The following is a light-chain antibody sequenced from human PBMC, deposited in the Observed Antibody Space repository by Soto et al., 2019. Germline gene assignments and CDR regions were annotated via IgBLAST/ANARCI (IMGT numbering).Light chain of an antibody. CDR1: SSDVGGYKY. J-gene: IGLJ1*01. Sequence: QSALTQPASVSGSPGQSITISCTGTSSDVGGYKYVSWYQQHPGKVPKLMIYDVSNRPSGVSNRFSGSKSGNTASLNISGLQAEDEADYYCSSYRSSSTLYVFGTGTKVTVL. CDR3: SSYRSSSTLYV. CDR2: DVS. V-gene: IGLV2-14*01.